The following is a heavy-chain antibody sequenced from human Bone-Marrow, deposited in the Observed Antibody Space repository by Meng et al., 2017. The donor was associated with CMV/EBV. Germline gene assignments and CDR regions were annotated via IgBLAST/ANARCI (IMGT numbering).Heavy chain of an antibody. Sequence: SVKVSCKASGGTFSSYAISWVRQAPGHGLEWMGGIIPIFGTANYAQKFQGRVTITTDESTSTAYMELSSLRSEDTAVYYCARDSALTRVGMDVWGQGTTVTVSS. CDR3: ARDSALTRVGMDV. V-gene: IGHV1-69*05. J-gene: IGHJ6*02. CDR2: IIPIFGTA. CDR1: GGTFSSYA. D-gene: IGHD4-17*01.